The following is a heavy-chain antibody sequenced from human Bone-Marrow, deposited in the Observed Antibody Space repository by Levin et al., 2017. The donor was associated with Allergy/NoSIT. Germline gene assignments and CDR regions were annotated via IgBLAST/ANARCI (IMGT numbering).Heavy chain of an antibody. J-gene: IGHJ5*02. CDR1: GDSISDSF. Sequence: PSETLSLTCTVSGDSISDSFWTWIRQPPGQGLEWIGHIQSSGSTYYNPSLESRVAISVDTSKNQVSLRLNSVTATDTAVYFCARLTECFGGACYSYGWLDPWGQGILVTVSS. V-gene: IGHV4-4*08. CDR2: IQSSGST. D-gene: IGHD2-15*01. CDR3: ARLTECFGGACYSYGWLDP.